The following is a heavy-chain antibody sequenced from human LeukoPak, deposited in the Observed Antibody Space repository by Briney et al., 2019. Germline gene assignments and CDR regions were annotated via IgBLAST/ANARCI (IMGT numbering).Heavy chain of an antibody. V-gene: IGHV3-23*01. CDR3: ARQLGYCSDGSCYFDY. J-gene: IGHJ4*02. CDR1: GFTFSNYA. Sequence: PGGSLRLSCAASGFTFSNYAMSWVRQAPGRGLEWVSAISGSGESTYYEDSVKGRFTISRDNSKNTLHLQMNSLRAEDTAVYHCARQLGYCSDGSCYFDYWGQGTLVTVSS. CDR2: ISGSGEST. D-gene: IGHD2-15*01.